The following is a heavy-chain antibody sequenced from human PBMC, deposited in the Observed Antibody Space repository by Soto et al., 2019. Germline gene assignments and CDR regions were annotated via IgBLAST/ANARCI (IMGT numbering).Heavy chain of an antibody. V-gene: IGHV3-48*03. Sequence: EVQLVESGGGLVQPGGSLRLSCAASGFSFSRYEMNWVRQAPGKGPVWLAYISSSGSSTYYADSAKGRFTISRDNIKNSLFLQLHSLRVEDTGIYYCARGGLRSWGQGTPVTVSS. CDR1: GFSFSRYE. CDR3: ARGGLRS. D-gene: IGHD3-10*01. CDR2: ISSSGSST. J-gene: IGHJ4*02.